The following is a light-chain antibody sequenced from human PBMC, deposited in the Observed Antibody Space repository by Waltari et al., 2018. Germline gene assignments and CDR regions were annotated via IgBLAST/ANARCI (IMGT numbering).Light chain of an antibody. CDR1: QAPSSY. V-gene: IGKV1-9*01. Sequence: IQLTQSPSSLSASVGDRVTITCRASQAPSSYLAWYQQKPGKAPRLLIYAASTLQNGVPSRFSGSDSGTAFTLTISGLQPEDFATYYCQHLDSYPTFGGGTKVEIK. CDR2: AAS. CDR3: QHLDSYPT. J-gene: IGKJ4*01.